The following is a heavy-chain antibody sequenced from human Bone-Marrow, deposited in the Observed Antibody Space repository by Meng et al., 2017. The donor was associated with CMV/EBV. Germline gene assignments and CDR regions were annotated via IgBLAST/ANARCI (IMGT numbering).Heavy chain of an antibody. J-gene: IGHJ4*02. V-gene: IGHV1-2*02. D-gene: IGHD1-26*01. CDR1: GYTFTGYY. CDR2: INPNSGGT. CDR3: ATSAGYVVGATGYFDY. Sequence: ASVKVSCKASGYTFTGYYMHWVRQAPGQGLEWMGWINPNSGGTNYAQKFQGRVTMTRDTSISTAYMELSRLRSDDTAVYYCATSAGYVVGATGYFDYWGQGTLVTVSS.